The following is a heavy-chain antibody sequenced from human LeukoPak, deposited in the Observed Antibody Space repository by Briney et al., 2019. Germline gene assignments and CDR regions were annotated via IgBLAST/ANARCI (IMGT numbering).Heavy chain of an antibody. J-gene: IGHJ6*02. CDR1: GFTFSSYW. V-gene: IGHV3-21*01. D-gene: IGHD1-1*01. CDR2: ISSSSSYI. Sequence: GGSLRLSCAASGFTFSSYWMHWVRQAPGKGLEWVSSISSSSSYIYYADSVKGRFTISRDNAKNSLYLQMNSLRAEDTAVYYCAIVDAQPEIQYYYYGMDVWGQGTTVTVSS. CDR3: AIVDAQPEIQYYYYGMDV.